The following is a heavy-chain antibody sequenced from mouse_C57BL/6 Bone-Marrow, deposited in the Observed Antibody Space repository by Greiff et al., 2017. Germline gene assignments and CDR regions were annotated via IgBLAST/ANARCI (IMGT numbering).Heavy chain of an antibody. CDR3: ARGGPPTDYAMDY. J-gene: IGHJ4*01. CDR1: GFSLTSYG. CDR2: IWGVGST. V-gene: IGHV2-6*01. Sequence: VKVEESGPGLVAPSQSLSITCTVSGFSLTSYGVDWVRQSPGKGLEWLGVIWGVGSTNYNSALKSRLSISKDNSKSQVFLKMNSLQTDDTAMYYCARGGPPTDYAMDYWGQGTSVTVSS.